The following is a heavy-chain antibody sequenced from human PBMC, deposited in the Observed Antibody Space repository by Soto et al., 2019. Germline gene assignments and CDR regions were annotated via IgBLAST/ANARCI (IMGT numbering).Heavy chain of an antibody. V-gene: IGHV4-59*11. Sequence: SETLSLTCTVSGGSITSITNHYCSWIRQPPGKGLEWIGYISYSGHTSYNPSLKSRVAISIDTSKAQISLNLTSVTAADSAVYYCASAFGGWPPDSRGPGILVTVSS. J-gene: IGHJ4*02. CDR3: ASAFGGWPPDS. CDR2: ISYSGHT. D-gene: IGHD6-19*01. CDR1: GGSITSITNHY.